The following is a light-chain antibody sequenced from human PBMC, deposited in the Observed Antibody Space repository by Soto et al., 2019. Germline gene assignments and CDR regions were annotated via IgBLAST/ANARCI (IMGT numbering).Light chain of an antibody. J-gene: IGLJ1*01. Sequence: QSALTQSPSASGSPGQSVTISCTGTSSDVGGYNYVSWYQQHPGKAPQLVIYGVNKRASGVPDRFSGSKSGNTASLTVSGHQTEDEADYYCSSYAGSNILYVFGTGTKVTVL. V-gene: IGLV2-8*01. CDR2: GVN. CDR3: SSYAGSNILYV. CDR1: SSDVGGYNY.